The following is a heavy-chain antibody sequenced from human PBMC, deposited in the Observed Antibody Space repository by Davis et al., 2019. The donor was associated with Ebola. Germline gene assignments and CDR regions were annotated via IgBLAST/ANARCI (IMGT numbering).Heavy chain of an antibody. V-gene: IGHV3-23*01. CDR1: GFTVSGND. Sequence: PGGSLRLSCVASGFTVSGNDMSWVRQAPGKGLEWVSVISGRGGTTYYADSVKGRFTISRDNFKNMLYLQMNSLRAEDRALYFCAKDGWLDYYDGLTYWGQGALVTVSS. CDR2: ISGRGGTT. D-gene: IGHD3-22*01. CDR3: AKDGWLDYYDGLTY. J-gene: IGHJ4*02.